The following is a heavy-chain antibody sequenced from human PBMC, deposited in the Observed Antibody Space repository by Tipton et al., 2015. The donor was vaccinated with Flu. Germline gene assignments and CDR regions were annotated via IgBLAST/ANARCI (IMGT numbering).Heavy chain of an antibody. Sequence: QVQLVQSGAEVKKPGASVKVSCKASGYTFTSYYMHWVRQAPGQGLEWMGIINPSGGSTSYAQKLQGRVTMTRDTSTSTVYMELSSLRSEDTAVYYCARAGPYIVVVPAAIHEEGAFDIWGQGTMVTVSS. V-gene: IGHV1-46*04. J-gene: IGHJ3*02. D-gene: IGHD2-2*01. CDR1: GYTFTSYY. CDR3: ARAGPYIVVVPAAIHEEGAFDI. CDR2: INPSGGST.